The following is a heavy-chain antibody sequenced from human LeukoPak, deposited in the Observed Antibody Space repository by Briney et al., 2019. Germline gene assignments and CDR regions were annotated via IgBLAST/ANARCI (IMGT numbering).Heavy chain of an antibody. CDR1: GGSFSGHY. D-gene: IGHD6-13*01. J-gene: IGHJ4*02. Sequence: PSETLSLTCAVYGGSFSGHYWSWIRQPPGKGLEWIGEINHSGSTNYNPSLKSRVTISVDTSKNQFSLKLSSVTAADTAVYYCARGGSSWYPLYYFDYWGQGTLVTVSS. V-gene: IGHV4-34*01. CDR2: INHSGST. CDR3: ARGGSSWYPLYYFDY.